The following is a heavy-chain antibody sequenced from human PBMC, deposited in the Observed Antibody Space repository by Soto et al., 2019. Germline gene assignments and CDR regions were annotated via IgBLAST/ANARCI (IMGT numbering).Heavy chain of an antibody. V-gene: IGHV4-34*01. CDR2: INHSGST. CDR3: AHTRGFGEFLYYYYGMDV. CDR1: GGSFSGYY. J-gene: IGHJ6*02. D-gene: IGHD3-10*01. Sequence: SETLSLTCAVYGGSFSGYYWSWIRQPPGKGLEWIGEINHSGSTNYNPSLKSRVTISVDTSKNQFSLKLSSVTAADTAVYYCAHTRGFGEFLYYYYGMDVWGQGTTVTVSS.